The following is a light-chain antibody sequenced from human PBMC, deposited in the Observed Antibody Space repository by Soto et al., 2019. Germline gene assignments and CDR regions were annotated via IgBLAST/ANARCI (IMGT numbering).Light chain of an antibody. Sequence: VMTQAPSTLSVSPGERATLSCRSSQRVSSNLAWYQQKPGQAPRLLIYGASTRATGIPARFSGSGSGTEFTLTISSLQSEDFAVYYCQQYNNWPRPFGQGTKV. CDR2: GAS. CDR3: QQYNNWPRP. CDR1: QRVSSN. J-gene: IGKJ1*01. V-gene: IGKV3-15*01.